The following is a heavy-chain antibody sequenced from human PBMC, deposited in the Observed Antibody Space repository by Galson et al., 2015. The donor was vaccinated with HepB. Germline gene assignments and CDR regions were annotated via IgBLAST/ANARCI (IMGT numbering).Heavy chain of an antibody. V-gene: IGHV6-1*01. CDR1: GDSVSSHSAA. CDR2: TYYRSKWYN. D-gene: IGHD5-18*01. J-gene: IGHJ4*02. CDR3: ARYGYTYGDFDC. Sequence: CAISGDSVSSHSAAWNWIRQSPSRGLEWLGRTYYRSKWYNDYAGSVKSRITINPDTSKNQFSLQLRSVTPEDTAIYYCARYGYTYGDFDCWGQGTLVTFAS.